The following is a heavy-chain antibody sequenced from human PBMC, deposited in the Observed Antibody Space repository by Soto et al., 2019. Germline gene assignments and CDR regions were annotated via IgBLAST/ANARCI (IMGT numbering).Heavy chain of an antibody. V-gene: IGHV4-59*01. D-gene: IGHD2-2*01. CDR1: GGPISSYY. CDR3: ARVTVVPAASFHYYYMDV. CDR2: IYYSGST. J-gene: IGHJ6*03. Sequence: PEETLSLTCTVSGGPISSYYWSWIRQPPGKGLEWIGYIYYSGSTNYNPSLKSRVTISVDTSNNQFSLKLSSVTAADTAVYYCARVTVVPAASFHYYYMDVWGKGTTVTVSS.